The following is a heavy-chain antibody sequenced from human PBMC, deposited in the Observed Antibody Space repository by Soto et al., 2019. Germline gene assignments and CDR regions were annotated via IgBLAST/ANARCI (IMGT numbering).Heavy chain of an antibody. J-gene: IGHJ6*02. D-gene: IGHD4-17*01. CDR1: GGSVSSGSYY. CDR3: ARDRYYGDYEYREGYYYGVDV. Sequence: PSETLSLTCTVSGGSVSSGSYYWSWIRQPPGKGLEWIGYIYYSGSTNYNPSLKSRVTISVDTSKNQFSLKLSSVTAADTAVYYCARDRYYGDYEYREGYYYGVDVWGQGTTVTVSS. V-gene: IGHV4-61*01. CDR2: IYYSGST.